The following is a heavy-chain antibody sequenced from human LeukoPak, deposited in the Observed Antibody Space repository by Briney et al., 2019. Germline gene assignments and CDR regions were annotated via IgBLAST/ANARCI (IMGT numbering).Heavy chain of an antibody. CDR1: GGSISSYY. J-gene: IGHJ4*02. V-gene: IGHV4-59*01. D-gene: IGHD1-26*01. CDR2: IYYSGST. Sequence: SETLSLTCTVSGGSISSYYWSWIRQPPEKGLEWIGYIYYSGSTNHNPSLKSRVTISVDTSKNQFSLKLSSVTAADTAVYYCARGIVGATHDYWGQGTLVTVSS. CDR3: ARGIVGATHDY.